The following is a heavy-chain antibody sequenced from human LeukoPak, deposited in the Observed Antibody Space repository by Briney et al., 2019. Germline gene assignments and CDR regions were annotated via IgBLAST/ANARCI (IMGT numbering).Heavy chain of an antibody. CDR3: ARGRYSAGDNWFDP. V-gene: IGHV4-59*01. CDR1: GDSISRYY. Sequence: SETLSLTCTVSGDSISRYYWSWIRQPPEKGLEWIAFIYHSGSTNYNPSLKSRVTISMDTSKNQFSLKLSSVTAADTAVYYCARGRYSAGDNWFDPWGQGTLVTVSS. D-gene: IGHD3-9*01. CDR2: IYHSGST. J-gene: IGHJ5*02.